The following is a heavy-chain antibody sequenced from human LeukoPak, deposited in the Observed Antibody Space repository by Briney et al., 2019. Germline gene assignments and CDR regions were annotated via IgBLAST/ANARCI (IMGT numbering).Heavy chain of an antibody. D-gene: IGHD2-2*01. Sequence: PWGSLRLTCAASGFTFSSDGLQWGIQPPAGGVEGGAVISYDGSSNYYEDSVKGRFTISRDNSKNTLYLQMNSLRAEDTAVYYCAYSDTGDTSCASPRSYFDYWGQGTMVTVSS. J-gene: IGHJ4*02. CDR3: AYSDTGDTSCASPRSYFDY. V-gene: IGHV3-30*03. CDR2: ISYDGSSN. CDR1: GFTFSSDG.